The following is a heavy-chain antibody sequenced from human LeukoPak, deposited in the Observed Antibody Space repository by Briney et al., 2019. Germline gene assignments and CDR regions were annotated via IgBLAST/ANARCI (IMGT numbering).Heavy chain of an antibody. Sequence: SETLSLTCAVSGGSFSGYYWTWIRQPPGKGLEWIGEINHSGSANYNPSLMSRVTISLDTSKNHFSLNLSSVTSADTAVYYCARGQGTVTTHWGQGTLVTVSS. D-gene: IGHD4-17*01. CDR1: GGSFSGYY. CDR2: INHSGSA. V-gene: IGHV4-34*01. CDR3: ARGQGTVTTH. J-gene: IGHJ4*02.